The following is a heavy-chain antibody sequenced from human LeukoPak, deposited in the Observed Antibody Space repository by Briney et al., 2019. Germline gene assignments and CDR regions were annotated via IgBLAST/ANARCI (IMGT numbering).Heavy chain of an antibody. V-gene: IGHV4-34*01. CDR1: GGSFRDFY. D-gene: IGHD3-3*01. CDR3: VRGYSEYWSD. Sequence: SETLSLTCAAYGGSFRDFYWNWIRQPPRKGLEWIGQISHSGGINYNPSLQSRVTLSVDTSNNHFSLRLTPVTAADTAVYYCVRGYSEYWSDWGQGSLVTVSS. CDR2: ISHSGGI. J-gene: IGHJ4*02.